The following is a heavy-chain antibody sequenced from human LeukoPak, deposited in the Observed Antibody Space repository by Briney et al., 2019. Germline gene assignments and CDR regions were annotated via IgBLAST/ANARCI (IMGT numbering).Heavy chain of an antibody. J-gene: IGHJ4*02. CDR3: VLGHYGGFFDY. Sequence: GGSLRVSCAASGFTFSNYAMHWVRQAPGKGLEWVAAISYDGGNKYYADSVKGRFAISRDNSKNTLYLHMNSLRAEDTAVHYCVLGHYGGFFDYWAREPWSPSPQ. D-gene: IGHD4-23*01. CDR1: GFTFSNYA. V-gene: IGHV3-30*09. CDR2: ISYDGGNK.